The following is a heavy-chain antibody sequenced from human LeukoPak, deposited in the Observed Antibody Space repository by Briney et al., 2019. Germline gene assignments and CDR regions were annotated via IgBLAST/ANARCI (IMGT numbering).Heavy chain of an antibody. V-gene: IGHV3-48*04. CDR1: GFTFSAYS. CDR2: INGRGITI. CDR3: ARDQPSVGGGFDF. Sequence: GGSLRLSCAASGFTFSAYSMNWIRRPAGRGLEWVANINGRGITIHYADSIRGRFTISRDNTKNSLDLQMTNLRAEDTGLYYCARDQPSVGGGFDFWGRGPRVSVSS. J-gene: IGHJ4*02. D-gene: IGHD2-15*01.